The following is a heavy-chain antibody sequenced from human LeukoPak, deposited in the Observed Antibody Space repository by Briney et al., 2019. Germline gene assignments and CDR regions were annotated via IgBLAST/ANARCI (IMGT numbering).Heavy chain of an antibody. CDR1: GGSISSSNW. Sequence: SETLSLTCAVSGGSISSSNWWSWVRPPPGKGLEWIGEIYHSGSTNYNLSLKSRVTISVDKSKNQFSLKLSSVTAADTAVYYCARTGKETVVVVAADAFDIWGQGTMVTVSS. CDR3: ARTGKETVVVVAADAFDI. D-gene: IGHD2-15*01. V-gene: IGHV4-4*02. CDR2: IYHSGST. J-gene: IGHJ3*02.